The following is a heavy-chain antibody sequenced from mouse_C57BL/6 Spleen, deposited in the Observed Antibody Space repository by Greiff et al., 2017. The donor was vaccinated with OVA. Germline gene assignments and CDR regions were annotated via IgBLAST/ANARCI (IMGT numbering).Heavy chain of an antibody. CDR1: GYSITSGYY. J-gene: IGHJ2*01. CDR3: ANYDYDGFDY. CDR2: ISYDGSN. D-gene: IGHD2-4*01. Sequence: EVKLMESGPGLVKPSQSLSLTCSVTGYSITSGYYWNWIRQFPGNKLEWMGYISYDGSNNYNPSLKNRISITSDTSKNQFFLKLNSVTTEDTATYYCANYDYDGFDYWGQGTTLTVSS. V-gene: IGHV3-6*01.